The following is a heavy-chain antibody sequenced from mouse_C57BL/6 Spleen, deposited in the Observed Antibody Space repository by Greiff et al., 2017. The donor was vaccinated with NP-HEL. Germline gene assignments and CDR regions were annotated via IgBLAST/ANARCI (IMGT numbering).Heavy chain of an antibody. D-gene: IGHD1-1*01. Sequence: VQLQQSGAELARPGASVKLSCKASGYTFTSYGISWVKQRTGQGLEWIGEIYPRSGNTYYNEKFKGKATLTADKSSSTAYMELRSLTSEDSAVYFCAKGGYYCGSSYWYFDVWGTGTTVTVSS. V-gene: IGHV1-81*01. CDR2: IYPRSGNT. J-gene: IGHJ1*03. CDR3: AKGGYYCGSSYWYFDV. CDR1: GYTFTSYG.